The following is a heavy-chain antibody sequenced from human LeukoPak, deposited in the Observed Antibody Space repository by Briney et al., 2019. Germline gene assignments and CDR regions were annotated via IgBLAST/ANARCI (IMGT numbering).Heavy chain of an antibody. D-gene: IGHD6-19*01. CDR3: AREVAVADNFDY. J-gene: IGHJ4*02. V-gene: IGHV3-30-3*01. Sequence: GRSLRLSCAASGFTFSSYAMHWVRQAPGKGLEWVAVISYDGSNKYYADSVKGRFTISRDNSKNTLYLQMNSLRAEDTAVYYCAREVAVADNFDYWGQGTLVAVSS. CDR1: GFTFSSYA. CDR2: ISYDGSNK.